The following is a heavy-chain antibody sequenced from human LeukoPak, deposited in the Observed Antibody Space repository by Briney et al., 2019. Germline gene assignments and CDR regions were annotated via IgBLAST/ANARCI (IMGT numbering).Heavy chain of an antibody. CDR2: VYHSGTT. V-gene: IGHV4-34*01. J-gene: IGHJ6*04. D-gene: IGHD5-18*01. Sequence: PSETLPLTCTVYGGSFSDYFWGWIRQPPGKGLEWIGEVYHSGTTHYSPSLKSRVTISADPPKNQFFLRVNSVTAADTAVYYCARRHSHGRNFYYYGMDVWGEGTTVTVSS. CDR3: ARRHSHGRNFYYYGMDV. CDR1: GGSFSDYF.